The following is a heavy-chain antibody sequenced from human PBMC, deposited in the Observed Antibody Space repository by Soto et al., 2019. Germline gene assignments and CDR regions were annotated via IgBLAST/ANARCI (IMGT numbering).Heavy chain of an antibody. J-gene: IGHJ6*02. V-gene: IGHV1-18*04. CDR2: ISAYNGNT. CDR1: GYTFTSYG. Sequence: QVQLVQSGAEVKKPGASVKVSCKASGYTFTSYGISWVRQAPGQGLEWMGWISAYNGNTNYAQKLQGRVTMTTDTSTSTAYMELRSLRSDDTAVYYCARDLSSSSMGGYYYYGMDVWVQGTTVTVSS. CDR3: ARDLSSSSMGGYYYYGMDV. D-gene: IGHD6-6*01.